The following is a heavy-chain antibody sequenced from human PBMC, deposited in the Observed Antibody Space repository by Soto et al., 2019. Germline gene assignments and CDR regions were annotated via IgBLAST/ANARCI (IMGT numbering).Heavy chain of an antibody. CDR3: ATLGIAARNEDY. J-gene: IGHJ4*02. V-gene: IGHV1-24*01. CDR2: FDPEDGET. CDR1: GYTLTELS. D-gene: IGHD6-6*01. Sequence: ASVKVSCKVSGYTLTELSMHWVRQAPGKGLEWMGGFDPEDGETIYAQKFQGRVTMTEDTSTDTAYMELSSLRSEDTAVYYCATLGIAARNEDYWGQGTLVTVSS.